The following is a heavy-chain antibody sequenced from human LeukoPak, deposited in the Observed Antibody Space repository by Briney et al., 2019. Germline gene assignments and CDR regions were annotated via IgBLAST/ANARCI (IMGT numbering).Heavy chain of an antibody. Sequence: PGRSLRLSCAASGFTFSSYGMHWVRQAPGKGLEWVAVISYDGSNKYYADSVKGRFTISRDNSKNTLYLQMNSLRAEDTAVYYCAKGTGRWGQGTLVTVSS. D-gene: IGHD3/OR15-3a*01. CDR3: AKGTGR. CDR1: GFTFSSYG. J-gene: IGHJ4*02. V-gene: IGHV3-30*18. CDR2: ISYDGSNK.